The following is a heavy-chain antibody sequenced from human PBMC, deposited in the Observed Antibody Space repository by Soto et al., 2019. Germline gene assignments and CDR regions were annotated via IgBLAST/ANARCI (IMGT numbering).Heavy chain of an antibody. CDR2: IHYSGNT. D-gene: IGHD3-22*01. J-gene: IGHJ4*02. CDR3: ATNHDDISGRTPLLFDS. V-gene: IGHV4-31*03. Sequence: QVQLQESGPGLVKPSQTLSLTCTVSGDSIGTGGYYWDWIRQHPGKGPEWIGYIHYSGNTYYNPSLKSRLTISLDTPKNQFSLHLSSVTAADTAVYYCATNHDDISGRTPLLFDSWGQGTLVTVSS. CDR1: GDSIGTGGYY.